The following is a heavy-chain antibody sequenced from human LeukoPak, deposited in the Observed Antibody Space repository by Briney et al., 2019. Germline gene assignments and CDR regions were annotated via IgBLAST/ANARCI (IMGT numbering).Heavy chain of an antibody. CDR2: IYYSGST. CDR3: AREADVWGNHYFDY. D-gene: IGHD3-16*01. J-gene: IGHJ4*02. CDR1: GGSISSGDYY. V-gene: IGHV4-30-4*01. Sequence: SQTLSLTCTVSGGSISSGDYYWSWIRQPPGKGLEWIGYIYYSGSTYYNPSLKSRVTISVDTSKNQFSLKLSSVTAADTAVYYCAREADVWGNHYFDYWGQGTQVTVSS.